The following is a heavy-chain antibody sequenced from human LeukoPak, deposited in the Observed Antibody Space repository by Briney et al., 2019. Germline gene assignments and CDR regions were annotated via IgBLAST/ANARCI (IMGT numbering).Heavy chain of an antibody. CDR3: AKMYYYDSSGYYYSSLDY. CDR2: ISGSGGST. CDR1: GFNFSSYE. D-gene: IGHD3-22*01. Sequence: PGGSLGLSCAASGFNFSSYEMNWVRQAPGKGLEWVSAISGSGGSTYYADSVKGRFTISRDNSKNTLYLQMNSLRAEDTAVYYCAKMYYYDSSGYYYSSLDYWGQGTLVTVSS. V-gene: IGHV3-23*01. J-gene: IGHJ4*02.